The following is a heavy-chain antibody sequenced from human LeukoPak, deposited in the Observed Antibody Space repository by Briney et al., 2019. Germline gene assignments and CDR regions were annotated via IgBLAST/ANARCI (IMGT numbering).Heavy chain of an antibody. CDR1: GGSFSGYY. CDR3: ARDGDLQLGLYFDY. D-gene: IGHD5-18*01. V-gene: IGHV4-34*01. Sequence: SETLSLTCAVYGGSFSGYYWSWIRQPPGKGLEWIGEINHSGSTNYNPSLKSRVTISVDTSKNQFSLKLSPVTAADTAVYYCARDGDLQLGLYFDYWGQGTLVTVSS. J-gene: IGHJ4*02. CDR2: INHSGST.